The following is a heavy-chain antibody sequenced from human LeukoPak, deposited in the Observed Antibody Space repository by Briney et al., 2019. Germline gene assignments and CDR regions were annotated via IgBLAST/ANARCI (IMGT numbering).Heavy chain of an antibody. V-gene: IGHV4-59*01. CDR1: GGSINSYC. J-gene: IGHJ4*02. Sequence: SETLSLTCTVSGGSINSYCWSWIRQPPGKGLEWVGQIHYSGSTNYNPSLKSRVTISVDTSKNQFSLKLSSVTAADTAVYYCARAYTSWSFDYWGQGTLVTVSS. D-gene: IGHD2-2*02. CDR2: IHYSGST. CDR3: ARAYTSWSFDY.